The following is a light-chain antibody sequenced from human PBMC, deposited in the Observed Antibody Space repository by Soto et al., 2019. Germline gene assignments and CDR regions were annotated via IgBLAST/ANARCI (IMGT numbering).Light chain of an antibody. CDR3: SSYTSSSALL. CDR1: SDDIGAYDY. J-gene: IGLJ1*01. Sequence: QSVLTQPASVSGSPGQSITISCTGTSDDIGAYDYVSWYQQHPGKAPKLMIYDVSYRPSGVSNRFSGSKSVNTASLTISGLQAEDEADYYCSSYTSSSALLFGTGTQLTVL. CDR2: DVS. V-gene: IGLV2-14*03.